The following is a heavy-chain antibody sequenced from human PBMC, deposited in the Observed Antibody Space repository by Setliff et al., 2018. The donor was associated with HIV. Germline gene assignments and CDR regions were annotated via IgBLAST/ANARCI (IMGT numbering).Heavy chain of an antibody. CDR3: ARSRSTRDAFDT. CDR1: GFTFIDYA. CDR2: ISSSGSYI. Sequence: GGSLRLSCATSGFTFIDYALNWVRQAPGGGLEWVSSISSSGSYIYYAGSLTGRFTISRDNARNSLYLDMNTLRAEDTALYYCARSRSTRDAFDTWGQGTMVTVSS. J-gene: IGHJ3*02. V-gene: IGHV3-21*01. D-gene: IGHD2-2*01.